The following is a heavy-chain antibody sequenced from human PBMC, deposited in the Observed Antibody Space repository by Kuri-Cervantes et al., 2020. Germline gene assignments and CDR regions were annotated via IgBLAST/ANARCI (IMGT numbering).Heavy chain of an antibody. Sequence: ASVKVSCKASGYTFTSYAMHWVRQAPGQRLEWMGWINAGNGNTKYSQKFQGRVTITRDTPASTAYIELRSLRSDDTAVYYCATVQSIAAVSGWFDPWGQGTLVTVSS. CDR1: GYTFTSYA. V-gene: IGHV1-3*01. CDR2: INAGNGNT. D-gene: IGHD6-13*01. CDR3: ATVQSIAAVSGWFDP. J-gene: IGHJ5*02.